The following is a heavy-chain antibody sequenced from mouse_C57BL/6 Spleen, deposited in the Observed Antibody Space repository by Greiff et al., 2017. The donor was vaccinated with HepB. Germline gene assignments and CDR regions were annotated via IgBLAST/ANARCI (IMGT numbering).Heavy chain of an antibody. D-gene: IGHD1-1*01. Sequence: QVQLQQSGPELVKPGASVKISCKASGYAFSSSWMNWVKQRPGKGLEWIGRIYPGDGDTNYNGKFNGKATLTADKSSSTAYMQLSSLTSEDSAVYFCARGITTVVAERDYFDYWGQGTTLTVSS. V-gene: IGHV1-82*01. CDR1: GYAFSSSW. CDR3: ARGITTVVAERDYFDY. J-gene: IGHJ2*01. CDR2: IYPGDGDT.